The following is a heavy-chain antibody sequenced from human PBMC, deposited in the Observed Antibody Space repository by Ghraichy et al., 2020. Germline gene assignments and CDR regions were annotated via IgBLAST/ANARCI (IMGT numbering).Heavy chain of an antibody. CDR2: ISGSSGSI. CDR3: ARDRDDIWGNYRYSFNC. D-gene: IGHD3-16*02. V-gene: IGHV3-48*02. Sequence: GGSLRLSCAASGFSFSTYSMNWFRQVPGKGLEWLSYISGSSGSIYYADSVRGRFTVSRDNAKNSLFLQMNSLRDEDTAVYYCARDRDDIWGNYRYSFNCWGQGTLVTVSS. J-gene: IGHJ4*02. CDR1: GFSFSTYS.